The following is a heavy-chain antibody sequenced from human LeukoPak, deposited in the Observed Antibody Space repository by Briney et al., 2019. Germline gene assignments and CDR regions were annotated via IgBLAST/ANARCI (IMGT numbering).Heavy chain of an antibody. Sequence: ASVKVSCKASGYTFTNYGINWGRQAPGQGLEWMGWMSAYNGNRNYAKKLQGRVTMTTDTSTSTDYMEMRRLRSDDTAVYYCALTYYYGSGSYDCWGQGTLVTVSS. V-gene: IGHV1-18*01. J-gene: IGHJ4*02. D-gene: IGHD3-10*01. CDR2: MSAYNGNR. CDR3: ALTYYYGSGSYDC. CDR1: GYTFTNYG.